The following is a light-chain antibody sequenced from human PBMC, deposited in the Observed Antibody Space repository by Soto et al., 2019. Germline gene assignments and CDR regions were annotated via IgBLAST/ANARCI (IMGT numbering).Light chain of an antibody. Sequence: DIQMTQSPSTLSASVGDRVTITCRASQSISSWLAWYQQIPGIAPKLLIYTASCLESGVPSRFSGSGSGTAFTLTISSLQPDDFATYYCQEYNSHSRYTFGQGTKLEIK. J-gene: IGKJ2*01. V-gene: IGKV1-5*03. CDR1: QSISSW. CDR2: TAS. CDR3: QEYNSHSRYT.